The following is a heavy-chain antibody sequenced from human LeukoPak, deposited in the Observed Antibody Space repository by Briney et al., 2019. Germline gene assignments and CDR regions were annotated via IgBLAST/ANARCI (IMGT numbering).Heavy chain of an antibody. Sequence: GGSLRLSCAASGFTFSSYGMHWVRQAPGKGLEWVAVISYDGGNKYYADSVKGRFTISRDNSKNTLYLQMNSPRAEDTAVYYCAKRGYSGYDYTYRFDYWGQGTLVTVSS. V-gene: IGHV3-30*18. CDR2: ISYDGGNK. CDR1: GFTFSSYG. J-gene: IGHJ4*02. D-gene: IGHD5-12*01. CDR3: AKRGYSGYDYTYRFDY.